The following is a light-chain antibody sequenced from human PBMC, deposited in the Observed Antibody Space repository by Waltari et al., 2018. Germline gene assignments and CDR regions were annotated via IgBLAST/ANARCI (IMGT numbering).Light chain of an antibody. CDR3: QQYNNWLT. V-gene: IGKV3-15*01. CDR1: QSVTNN. J-gene: IGKJ4*01. Sequence: EIVMTQSPATLSVSPGERATLSCRASQSVTNNLARYQQKPGQTPRLLIYGASARATGIPARFSGSGSGTEFTLTISSLQSEDFAVYYCQQYNNWLTFGGGTKVEIK. CDR2: GAS.